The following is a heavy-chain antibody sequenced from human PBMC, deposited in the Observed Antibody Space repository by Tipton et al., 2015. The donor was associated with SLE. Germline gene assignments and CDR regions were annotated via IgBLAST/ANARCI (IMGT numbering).Heavy chain of an antibody. V-gene: IGHV4-39*01. D-gene: IGHD6-19*01. Sequence: TLSLTCTVSDGSIRSTNYYWGWIRQPPGKGLEWIGSIFYTGSTYYNPSLKSRVSFSIDTSKHQFSLKLSSVTAADTAVYYCARHFYNIGWNHFDNWGPGTLVTVSS. CDR2: IFYTGST. CDR3: ARHFYNIGWNHFDN. J-gene: IGHJ4*02. CDR1: DGSIRSTNYY.